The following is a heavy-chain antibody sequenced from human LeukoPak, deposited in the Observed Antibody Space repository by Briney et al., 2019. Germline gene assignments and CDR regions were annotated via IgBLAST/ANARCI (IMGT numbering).Heavy chain of an antibody. Sequence: GESLKISCQGSGYSFTSYWIGWVRQMPGKGLEWMGIIYPGDSDTRYSLSFQGQVTISADKCISTAYLQWSSLKASDTAMYYCARRTYYYDSSGYHFDYWGQGTLVTVSS. V-gene: IGHV5-51*01. CDR3: ARRTYYYDSSGYHFDY. J-gene: IGHJ4*02. CDR1: GYSFTSYW. CDR2: IYPGDSDT. D-gene: IGHD3-22*01.